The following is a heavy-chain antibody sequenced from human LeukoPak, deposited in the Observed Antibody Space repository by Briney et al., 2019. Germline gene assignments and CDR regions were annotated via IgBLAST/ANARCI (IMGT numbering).Heavy chain of an antibody. V-gene: IGHV4-4*02. J-gene: IGHJ4*02. CDR2: IYHSGST. D-gene: IGHD1-26*01. CDR3: ARGGAGLVGATEFDY. CDR1: GGSISSSNW. Sequence: PSGTLSLTCAVSGGSISSSNWWSWVRQPPGKGLEWIGEIYHSGSTNYNPSLKSRVTISVDKSKNQFSLKLSSVTAADTAVYYCARGGAGLVGATEFDYWGQGTLVTVSS.